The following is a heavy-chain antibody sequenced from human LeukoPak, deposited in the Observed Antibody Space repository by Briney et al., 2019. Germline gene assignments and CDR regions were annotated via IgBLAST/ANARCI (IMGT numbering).Heavy chain of an antibody. CDR3: VKGFVHPTYYFDY. V-gene: IGHV3-23*01. J-gene: IGHJ4*02. CDR2: ITGSGDGT. D-gene: IGHD3-10*01. Sequence: GGSLRLSCAASGFTFSNYAMRWVRQAPGKGLEWVSSITGSGDGTYYADSVRGRFTISRDNSENTLYLQLNSLRADDTAVYFCVKGFVHPTYYFDYWGQGTLVTVSS. CDR1: GFTFSNYA.